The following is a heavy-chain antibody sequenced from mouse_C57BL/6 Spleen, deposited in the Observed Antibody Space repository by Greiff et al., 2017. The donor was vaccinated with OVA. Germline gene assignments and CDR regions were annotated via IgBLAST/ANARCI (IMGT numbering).Heavy chain of an antibody. V-gene: IGHV5-6*01. J-gene: IGHJ4*01. Sequence: EVQVVESGGDLVKPGGSLKLSCAASGFTFSSYGMSWVRPTPDKRLEWVATISSGGSYTYYPDSVKGRFTISGDNAKNTLYLQMSSLKSEDTAMYYCARGYDYGGYAMDYWGQGTSVTVSS. CDR3: ARGYDYGGYAMDY. CDR1: GFTFSSYG. CDR2: ISSGGSYT. D-gene: IGHD2-4*01.